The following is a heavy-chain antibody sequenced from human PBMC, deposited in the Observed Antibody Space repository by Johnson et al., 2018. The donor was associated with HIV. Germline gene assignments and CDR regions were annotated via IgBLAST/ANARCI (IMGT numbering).Heavy chain of an antibody. D-gene: IGHD3-16*01. CDR3: ARSRTYDYVSMADAVDI. CDR1: GFTFGDYG. CDR2: INWNGGST. V-gene: IGHV3-20*04. J-gene: IGHJ3*02. Sequence: EVQLVESGGGVVRPGGSLRLSCAASGFTFGDYGVSWVRQAPGKGLEWVSGINWNGGSTGYANSVKGRFTISRDNSKNTLYLQMGSLRAEDMAVYYCARSRTYDYVSMADAVDIWGQGTMVTVSS.